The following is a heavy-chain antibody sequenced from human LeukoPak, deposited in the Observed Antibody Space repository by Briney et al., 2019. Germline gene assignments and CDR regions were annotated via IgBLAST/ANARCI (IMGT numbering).Heavy chain of an antibody. V-gene: IGHV1-3*01. D-gene: IGHD1-1*01. J-gene: IGHJ6*02. Sequence: ASVKVSCKASGYTFTSYAMHWVRQAPGQRLEWMGWISGGNGNTKYSQKFQGRVTINRDTSASTVYMELSSLGSEDTAVYYCAREVNDVLGLHHGMDVWGQGTTVTVSS. CDR1: GYTFTSYA. CDR2: ISGGNGNT. CDR3: AREVNDVLGLHHGMDV.